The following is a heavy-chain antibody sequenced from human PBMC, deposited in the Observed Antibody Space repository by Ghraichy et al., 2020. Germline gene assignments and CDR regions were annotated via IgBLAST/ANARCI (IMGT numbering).Heavy chain of an antibody. CDR2: INPNSGGT. V-gene: IGHV1-2*04. Sequence: ASVKVSCKASGYTFTGYYMHWVRQAPGQGLEWMGWINPNSGGTNYAQKFQGWGTMTRDTSISTAYMELSRLRSDDTAVYYCARAPTRYYDILTGYFRGLDYWGQGTLVTVSS. CDR3: ARAPTRYYDILTGYFRGLDY. D-gene: IGHD3-9*01. J-gene: IGHJ4*02. CDR1: GYTFTGYY.